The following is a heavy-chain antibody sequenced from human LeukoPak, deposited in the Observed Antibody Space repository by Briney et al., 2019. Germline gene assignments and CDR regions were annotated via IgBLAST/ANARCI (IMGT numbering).Heavy chain of an antibody. Sequence: GGSLRLSCAASGFTFSSYAMSWVRQAPGKGLEWVSAISGSGGSTYYADSVKGWFTISRDNSKNTLYLQMNSLRAEDTAVYYCARGPSAVTTFPYPYYYYGMDVWGQGTTVTVSS. J-gene: IGHJ6*02. CDR1: GFTFSSYA. CDR3: ARGPSAVTTFPYPYYYYGMDV. CDR2: ISGSGGST. V-gene: IGHV3-23*01. D-gene: IGHD4-17*01.